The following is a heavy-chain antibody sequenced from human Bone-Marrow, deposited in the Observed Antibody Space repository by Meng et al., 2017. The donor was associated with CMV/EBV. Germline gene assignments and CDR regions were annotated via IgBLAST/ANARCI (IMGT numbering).Heavy chain of an antibody. D-gene: IGHD2-2*01. J-gene: IGHJ5*02. CDR3: ARGQLYCSSTSCSNWFDP. CDR2: MNPNSGNT. Sequence: ASVKVSCKASGYTFTSYDINWVRQATGQGLEWMGWMNPNSGNTGYAQKFQGRVTMTRNTSISTAYMELSSLRSEDTAVYYCARGQLYCSSTSCSNWFDPWGQGTLVNGAS. V-gene: IGHV1-8*01. CDR1: GYTFTSYD.